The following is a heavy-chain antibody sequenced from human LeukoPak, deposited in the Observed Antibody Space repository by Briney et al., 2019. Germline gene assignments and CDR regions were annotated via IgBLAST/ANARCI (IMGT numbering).Heavy chain of an antibody. Sequence: GGSLRLSCAASGFTFSSYGMHWVRQAPGKGLEWVAFIRYDGSNKYYADSVKGRFTISRDNSKNTLYLQMNSLRAEDTAVYYCAKHRGSSGADARPAEYWGQGTLVTVSS. J-gene: IGHJ4*02. CDR1: GFTFSSYG. CDR2: IRYDGSNK. D-gene: IGHD5-12*01. V-gene: IGHV3-30*02. CDR3: AKHRGSSGADARPAEY.